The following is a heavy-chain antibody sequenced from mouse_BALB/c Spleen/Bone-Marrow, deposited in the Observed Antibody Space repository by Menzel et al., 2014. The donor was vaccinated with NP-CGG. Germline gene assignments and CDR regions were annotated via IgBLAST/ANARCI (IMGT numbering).Heavy chain of an antibody. CDR2: ISSGGSCT. J-gene: IGHJ1*01. V-gene: IGHV5-9-3*01. Sequence: DVHLVESGGGLVKPGGSLKLSCAASGFTFSSYAMSWVRQTPEKRLEWAATISSGGSCTYYPDSVKGRFTISRDNAKNTLYLQMSSLRSEDTAMYYCARPPYYGSSEWYFDVRSAGTTGTVSS. D-gene: IGHD1-1*01. CDR3: ARPPYYGSSEWYFDV. CDR1: GFTFSSYA.